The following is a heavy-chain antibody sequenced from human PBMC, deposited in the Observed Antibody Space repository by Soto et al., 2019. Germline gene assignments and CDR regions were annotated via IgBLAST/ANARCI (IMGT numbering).Heavy chain of an antibody. Sequence: GESLKISCQVSGHSFTDYWMAWVRQMPGKGLEWMGIIHPADSDTRYSPSFQGQVTLSADKSISAAYLQWSGLKASDSAMHYCARPDSSGYYVLWGQGTLVTVSS. J-gene: IGHJ4*02. CDR1: GHSFTDYW. CDR2: IHPADSDT. V-gene: IGHV5-51*01. D-gene: IGHD3-22*01. CDR3: ARPDSSGYYVL.